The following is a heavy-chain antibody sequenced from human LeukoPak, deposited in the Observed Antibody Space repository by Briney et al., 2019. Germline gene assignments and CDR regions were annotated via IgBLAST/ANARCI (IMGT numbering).Heavy chain of an antibody. V-gene: IGHV1-2*06. CDR3: ARDQGSLTRSWYTGY. CDR1: GYTFTGYH. D-gene: IGHD6-13*01. J-gene: IGHJ4*02. Sequence: ASVKVSCKASGYTFTGYHIHWVRQAPGQGLEWMGRINPYSGDTDFAQKFQGRVTMTRDTSITTAYMDLSSLTPDDTAVYFCARDQGSLTRSWYTGYWGQGTQVTVSS. CDR2: INPYSGDT.